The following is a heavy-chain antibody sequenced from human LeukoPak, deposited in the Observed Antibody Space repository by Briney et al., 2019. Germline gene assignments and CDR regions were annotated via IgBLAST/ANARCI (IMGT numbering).Heavy chain of an antibody. CDR3: ARAHYYDSSDYGGIEH. J-gene: IGHJ1*01. V-gene: IGHV1-46*01. D-gene: IGHD3-22*01. CDR1: GYTFTSYF. Sequence: ASVKVSCKASGYTFTSYFMHWVRQAPGQGLEWMEIINPSGGSTNHAQKFQGRVTMTRDTSTSTVYMELSSLRSEDTAVYYCARAHYYDSSDYGGIEHWGQGTLVTVSS. CDR2: INPSGGST.